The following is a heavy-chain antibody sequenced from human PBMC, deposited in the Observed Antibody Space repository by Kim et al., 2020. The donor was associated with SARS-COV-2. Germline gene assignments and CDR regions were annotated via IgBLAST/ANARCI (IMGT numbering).Heavy chain of an antibody. CDR3: ARDHAISTDGYSYGYRY. Sequence: GGSLRLSCAASGFTFSDYYMSWIRQAPGKGLEWVSYITSSSSYTKYADSVKGRFTVSRDNAKNSLYLQMNSLRAEDTAVYYCARDHAISTDGYSYGYRYWSEGSLVTV. D-gene: IGHD5-18*01. V-gene: IGHV3-11*05. CDR1: GFTFSDYY. J-gene: IGHJ4*02. CDR2: ITSSSSYT.